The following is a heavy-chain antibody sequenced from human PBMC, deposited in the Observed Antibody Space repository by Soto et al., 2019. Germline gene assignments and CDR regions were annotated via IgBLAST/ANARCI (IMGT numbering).Heavy chain of an antibody. D-gene: IGHD1-26*01. CDR3: ARDGRRGSYLLIGQRWFAP. CDR2: IIPIFGTA. V-gene: IGHV1-69*01. CDR1: GGTFSSYA. J-gene: IGHJ5*02. Sequence: QVQLVQSGAEVKKPGSSVKVSCKASGGTFSSYAISWVRQAPGQGLEWMGGIIPIFGTANYAQKFQGRVTITPDESTSTAYMELSSLRSEDTAVYYCARDGRRGSYLLIGQRWFAPWGQGTLVTVSS.